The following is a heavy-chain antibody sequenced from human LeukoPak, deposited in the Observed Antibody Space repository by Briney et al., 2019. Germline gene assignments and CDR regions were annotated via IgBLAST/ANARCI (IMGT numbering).Heavy chain of an antibody. CDR2: ITSNGGST. V-gene: IGHV3-64D*08. J-gene: IGHJ5*02. Sequence: GGSLRLSCSASGFTFSTNSMHWVRQAPGKGLESVSAITSNGGSTYYADSVKGRFTISRDNSKNTLYLQMSSLRAEDTAVYYCVTVGMTSIWSYLRFDPRGQGTLVSVSS. D-gene: IGHD1-26*01. CDR1: GFTFSTNS. CDR3: VTVGMTSIWSYLRFDP.